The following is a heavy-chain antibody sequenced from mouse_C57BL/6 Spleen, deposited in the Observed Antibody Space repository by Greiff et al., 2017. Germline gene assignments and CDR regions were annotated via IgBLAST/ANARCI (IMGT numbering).Heavy chain of an antibody. CDR2: IDPSDSET. D-gene: IGHD2-2*01. Sequence: QVQLQQPGAELVRPGSSVKLSCKASGYTFTSYWMHWVKQRPIQGLEWIGNIDPSDSETHYNQKFKDKATLTVDKSSSTAYMQLSSLTSEDSAVYDCASRGGLYGNDDFDYWGQGTTLTVSA. V-gene: IGHV1-52*01. CDR3: ASRGGLYGNDDFDY. CDR1: GYTFTSYW. J-gene: IGHJ2*01.